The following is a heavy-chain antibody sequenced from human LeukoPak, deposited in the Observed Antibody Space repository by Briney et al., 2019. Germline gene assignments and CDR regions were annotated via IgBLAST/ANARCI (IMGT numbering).Heavy chain of an antibody. CDR3: ARDRFTMVRGVICGYYYYYYMDV. CDR2: IYTSGST. J-gene: IGHJ6*03. D-gene: IGHD3-10*01. CDR1: GGSISSYY. V-gene: IGHV4-4*07. Sequence: KPSETLSLTCTVSGGSISSYYWSWIRQPAGKGLEWIGRIYTSGSTNYNPSLKSRVTMSVDTSKNQFSLKPSSVTAADTAVYYCARDRFTMVRGVICGYYYYYYMDVWGKGTTVTVSS.